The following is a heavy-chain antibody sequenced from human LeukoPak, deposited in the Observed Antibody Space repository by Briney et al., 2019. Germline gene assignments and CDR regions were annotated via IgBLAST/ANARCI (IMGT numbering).Heavy chain of an antibody. D-gene: IGHD2-2*01. CDR2: INRDGSEK. CDR3: ARYCTSSSCYSLDV. J-gene: IGHJ6*04. CDR1: AFTFSRYW. V-gene: IGHV3-7*01. Sequence: GGSLRLSCAASAFTFSRYWMTWVRQAPGKGLNWVANINRDGSEKYYGESVKGRFTIARDNAKNSLYLQMNSLRAEDTAVYYCARYCTSSSCYSLDVWGKGTTVTVSS.